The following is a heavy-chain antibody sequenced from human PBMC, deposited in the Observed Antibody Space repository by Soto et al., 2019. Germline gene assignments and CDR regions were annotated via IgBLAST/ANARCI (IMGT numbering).Heavy chain of an antibody. D-gene: IGHD3-16*01. Sequence: GSLRLSCAASGFTFSSYSMNWVRQAPGKGLEWVSYISSSSSTIYYADSVKGRFTISRDNAKNSLYLQMNSLRAEDTAVYYCARDRGDMITENDAFDIWGQGTMVTVSS. CDR1: GFTFSSYS. J-gene: IGHJ3*02. CDR3: ARDRGDMITENDAFDI. CDR2: ISSSSSTI. V-gene: IGHV3-48*01.